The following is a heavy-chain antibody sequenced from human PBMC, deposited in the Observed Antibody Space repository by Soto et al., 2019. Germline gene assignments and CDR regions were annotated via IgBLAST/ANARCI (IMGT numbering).Heavy chain of an antibody. CDR1: GDSVSSNSAA. D-gene: IGHD4-17*01. V-gene: IGHV6-1*01. Sequence: SQTLSLTCAISGDSVSSNSAAWNWIRQSPSRGLEWLGRTYYRSKWYNDYAVSVKSRITINPDTSKNQFSLQLNSVTPEDTAVYYCARATDPYGDYDYYYGIDVWGQGTTVTVSS. J-gene: IGHJ6*02. CDR2: TYYRSKWYN. CDR3: ARATDPYGDYDYYYGIDV.